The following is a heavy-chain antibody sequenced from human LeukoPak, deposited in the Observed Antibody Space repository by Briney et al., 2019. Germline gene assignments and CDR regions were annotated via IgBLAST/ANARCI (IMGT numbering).Heavy chain of an antibody. V-gene: IGHV3-30*18. CDR1: GFTFSSYG. CDR3: AKDRFSSGYYYGLFDY. Sequence: PGRSLRLPCAASGFTFSSYGMHWVRQAPGKGLEWVAVISYDGSNKYYADSVKGRFTISRDNSKNTLYLQMNSLRAEDTAVYYCAKDRFSSGYYYGLFDYWGQGTLVTVSS. CDR2: ISYDGSNK. D-gene: IGHD3-22*01. J-gene: IGHJ4*02.